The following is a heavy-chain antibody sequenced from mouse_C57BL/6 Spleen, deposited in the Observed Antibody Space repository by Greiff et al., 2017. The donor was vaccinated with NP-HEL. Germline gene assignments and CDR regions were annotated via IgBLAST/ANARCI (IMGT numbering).Heavy chain of an antibody. Sequence: VQLQQPGAELVRPGSSVKLSCKASGYTFTSYWMDWVKQRPGQGLEWIGNIYPSDSETHYNQKFKDKATLTVDKSSSTAYMQLSSLTSEDSAVYYCAREGNGDYVGFAYWGQGTLVTVSA. CDR3: AREGNGDYVGFAY. J-gene: IGHJ3*01. CDR1: GYTFTSYW. V-gene: IGHV1-61*01. CDR2: IYPSDSET. D-gene: IGHD2-13*01.